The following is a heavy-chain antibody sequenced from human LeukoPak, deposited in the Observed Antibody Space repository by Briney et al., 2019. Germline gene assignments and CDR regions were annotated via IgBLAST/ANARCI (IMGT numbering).Heavy chain of an antibody. Sequence: SETLSLTCTVSGDSISSYYWSWIRQPPGKGLEWIGYIYYSGSTNYNPSLKSRVTISVDTSKNQFSLKLSSVTAADTAVYYCARGDGNILFDYWGQGTLVTVSS. CDR1: GDSISSYY. CDR3: ARGDGNILFDY. D-gene: IGHD4-23*01. V-gene: IGHV4-59*01. J-gene: IGHJ4*02. CDR2: IYYSGST.